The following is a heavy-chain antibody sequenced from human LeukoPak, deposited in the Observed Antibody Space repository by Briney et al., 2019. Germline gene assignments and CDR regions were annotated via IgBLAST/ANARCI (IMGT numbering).Heavy chain of an antibody. CDR2: ISSSSSYI. Sequence: PGGSLRLSCAASRFTFSSYSTNWVRQAPGKGLEWVSSISSSSSYIYYADSVKGRFTISRDNAKNSLYLQMNSLRAEDTAVYYCARDAVVATDYWGQGALVTVSS. J-gene: IGHJ4*02. CDR3: ARDAVVATDY. CDR1: RFTFSSYS. V-gene: IGHV3-21*01. D-gene: IGHD2-15*01.